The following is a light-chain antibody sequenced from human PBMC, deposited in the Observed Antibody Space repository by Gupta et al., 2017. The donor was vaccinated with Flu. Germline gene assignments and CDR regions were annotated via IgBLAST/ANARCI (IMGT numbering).Light chain of an antibody. Sequence: QSVLTQPPSASGTPGQRVTISCSGSSSNIGSNTVNWYQHLPATDPKNLIDNNNRRPSGVPARCSSYTSGNYASPHTIGLQSEDEADDYWADSDASLNSRVFGGGTKITVL. CDR1: SSNIGSNT. CDR2: NNN. J-gene: IGLJ3*02. CDR3: ADSDASLNSRV. V-gene: IGLV1-44*01.